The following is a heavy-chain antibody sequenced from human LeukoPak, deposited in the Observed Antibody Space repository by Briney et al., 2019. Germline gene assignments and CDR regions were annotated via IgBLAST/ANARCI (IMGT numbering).Heavy chain of an antibody. CDR3: YVLAY. CDR2: ISRSGGGGGNT. Sequence: GGSLRLSCAASGFTFSSYAMNWVRQAPGKGLEWVSVISRSGGGGGNTYYADSVKGRFTVSRDNSKNTLYLQMNSLRAEDTAVYYCYVLAYWGQGTLVTVSS. D-gene: IGHD3-10*02. V-gene: IGHV3-23*01. J-gene: IGHJ4*02. CDR1: GFTFSSYA.